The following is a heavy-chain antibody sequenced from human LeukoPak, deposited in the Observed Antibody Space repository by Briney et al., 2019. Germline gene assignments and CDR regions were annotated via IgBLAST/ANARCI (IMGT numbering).Heavy chain of an antibody. D-gene: IGHD6-13*01. V-gene: IGHV3-7*03. CDR2: IKQDGSEK. J-gene: IGHJ4*02. CDR1: GFTFSNLW. Sequence: GGSLRLSCAASGFTFSNLWMSWVRQAPGKGLKWVANIKQDGSEKYYVDSVEGRFTISRDNAQNSLYLQMNSLRAEDTAIYYCATSTAAAGTDWGQGTLVTVSS. CDR3: ATSTAAAGTD.